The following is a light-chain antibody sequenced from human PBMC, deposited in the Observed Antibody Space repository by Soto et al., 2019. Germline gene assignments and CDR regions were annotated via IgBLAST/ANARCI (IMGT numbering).Light chain of an antibody. CDR3: QQYGSSPVT. J-gene: IGKJ2*01. Sequence: EIVLTQSPGTLSLSPGERATLSYRASQSVSSSYLAWYQQKPGQAPRLLIYGASSRATGIPDRFSGSGSGTDFTLTISRLEPEDFAVYYCQQYGSSPVTFGQGTKLEIK. CDR1: QSVSSSY. CDR2: GAS. V-gene: IGKV3-20*01.